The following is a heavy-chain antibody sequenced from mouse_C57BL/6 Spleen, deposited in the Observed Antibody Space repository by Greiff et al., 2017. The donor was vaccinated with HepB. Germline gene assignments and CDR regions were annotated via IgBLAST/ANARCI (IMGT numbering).Heavy chain of an antibody. J-gene: IGHJ2*01. CDR3: ARSTGTEFDY. CDR1: GYAFSSSW. Sequence: QVQLQQSGPELVKPGASVKISCKASGYAFSSSWMNWVKQRPGKGLEWIGRIYPGDGDTNYNGKFKGKATLTADKSSSTAYMQLSSLTSEDSAVYFCARSTGTEFDYWGQGTTLTVSS. V-gene: IGHV1-82*01. CDR2: IYPGDGDT. D-gene: IGHD4-1*02.